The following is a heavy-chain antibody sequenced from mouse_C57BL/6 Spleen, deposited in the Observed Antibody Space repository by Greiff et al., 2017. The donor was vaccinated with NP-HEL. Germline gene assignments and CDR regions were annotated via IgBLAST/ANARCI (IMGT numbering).Heavy chain of an antibody. CDR2: IRSKSYNYET. CDR3: VRQGLGTFAC. CDR1: GFSFNTYA. D-gene: IGHD4-1*01. V-gene: IGHV10-1*01. J-gene: IGHJ3*01. Sequence: EAGGGLVQPKGSLNLSCAASGFSFNTYAMNWVRQAPGKGLEWVARIRSKSYNYETYYADSVKDRVTISRDDSESMLSLQMNNLKTEDTAMYYCVRQGLGTFACWGQGALVTVSA.